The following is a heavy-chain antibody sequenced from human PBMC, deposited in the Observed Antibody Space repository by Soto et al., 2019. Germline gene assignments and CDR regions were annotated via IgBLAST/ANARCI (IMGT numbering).Heavy chain of an antibody. D-gene: IGHD3-3*01. J-gene: IGHJ5*02. V-gene: IGHV4-30-2*01. CDR2: IYHSGST. CDR1: GGSMSSGGYS. Sequence: SQTLSLTCAVSGGSMSSGGYSWSWIRQPPGKGLEWIGYIYHSGSTYYNPSLESRVTISVDRSKNQFSLKLSSVTAADTAVYYCARTQLKTIFGVVSYNWFDPWGQGNLVTVS. CDR3: ARTQLKTIFGVVSYNWFDP.